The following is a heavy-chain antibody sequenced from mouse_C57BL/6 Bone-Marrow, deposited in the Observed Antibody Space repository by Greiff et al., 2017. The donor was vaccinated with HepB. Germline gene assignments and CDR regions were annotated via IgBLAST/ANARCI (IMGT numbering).Heavy chain of an antibody. CDR3: ASSTVPYYYAMDY. D-gene: IGHD1-1*01. J-gene: IGHJ4*01. V-gene: IGHV2-2*01. CDR2: IWSGGST. Sequence: VQLQQSGPGLVQPSQSLSITCTVSGFSLTSYGVHWVRQSPGKGLEWLGVIWSGGSTDYNAAFISRLSISKDNSKSQVFFKMNSLQADDTALYCCASSTVPYYYAMDYWGQGTSVTVSS. CDR1: GFSLTSYG.